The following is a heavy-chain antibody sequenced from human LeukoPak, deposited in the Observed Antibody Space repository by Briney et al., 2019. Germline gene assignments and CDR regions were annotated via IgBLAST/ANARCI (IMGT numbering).Heavy chain of an antibody. J-gene: IGHJ6*02. CDR2: MNPNSGNT. V-gene: IGHV1-8*02. CDR1: GYTFTIYA. CDR3: ARVPGYDSSGLNQVYYYYYGMDV. Sequence: ASVKVSCKASGYTFTIYAMHWVRQATGQGLEWMGWMNPNSGNTGYAQKFQGRVTMTRNTSISTAYMELSSLRSEDTAVYYCARVPGYDSSGLNQVYYYYYGMDVWGQGTTVTVSS. D-gene: IGHD3-22*01.